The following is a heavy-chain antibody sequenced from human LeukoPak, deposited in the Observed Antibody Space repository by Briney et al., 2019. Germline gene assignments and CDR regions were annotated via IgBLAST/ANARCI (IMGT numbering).Heavy chain of an antibody. CDR1: GLTFTDAW. CDR3: TFRLWTGDLLSDY. Sequence: PGGSLRLSCATFGLTFTDAWMSWVRQAPGKGLEWVGHIRSKIDGGIVDYAAPVKGRFTISRDDSRNTLFLQMDSLETEDTAVYYCTFRLWTGDLLSDYWGQGALVTVSS. J-gene: IGHJ4*02. V-gene: IGHV3-15*01. D-gene: IGHD3/OR15-3a*01. CDR2: IRSKIDGGIV.